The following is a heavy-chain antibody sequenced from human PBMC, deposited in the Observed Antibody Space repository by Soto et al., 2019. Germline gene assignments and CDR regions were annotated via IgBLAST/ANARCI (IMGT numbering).Heavy chain of an antibody. CDR2: IIPIFGTA. CDR3: ARGEEQLEKLNSDVPSHAFDI. D-gene: IGHD6-13*01. Sequence: SVKVSCKASGGTFSSYAISWVRQAPGQGLEWMGGIIPIFGTANYAQKFQGRVTITADESTSTAYMELSSLRSEDTAVYYCARGEEQLEKLNSDVPSHAFDIWGQGTMVTVSS. CDR1: GGTFSSYA. J-gene: IGHJ3*02. V-gene: IGHV1-69*13.